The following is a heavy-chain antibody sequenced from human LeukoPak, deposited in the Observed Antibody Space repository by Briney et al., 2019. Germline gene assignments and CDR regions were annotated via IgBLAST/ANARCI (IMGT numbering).Heavy chain of an antibody. CDR2: INPSGGST. Sequence: ASVKVSCKASGYTFTSYGISWVRQAPGQGLEWMGIINPSGGSTSYAQKFQGRVTMTRDTSTSTVYMELSSLRSEDTAVYYCARSPTYCSSTSCYFRTIYFDYWGQGTLVTVSS. CDR3: ARSPTYCSSTSCYFRTIYFDY. J-gene: IGHJ4*02. D-gene: IGHD2-2*01. V-gene: IGHV1-46*01. CDR1: GYTFTSYG.